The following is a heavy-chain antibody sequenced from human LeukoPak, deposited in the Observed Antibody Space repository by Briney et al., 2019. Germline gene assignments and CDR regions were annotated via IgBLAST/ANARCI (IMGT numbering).Heavy chain of an antibody. Sequence: GGSLRLSCAASGFTFSSYGMHWVRQAPGKGLEWVAVIWYDGSNKYYADSVKGRFTISRDNSKNTLYLQMNSLRAEDTAVYYCAREYCTNGVCYFDYWGRGTLVTVSS. CDR1: GFTFSSYG. V-gene: IGHV3-33*01. CDR3: AREYCTNGVCYFDY. D-gene: IGHD2-8*01. J-gene: IGHJ4*02. CDR2: IWYDGSNK.